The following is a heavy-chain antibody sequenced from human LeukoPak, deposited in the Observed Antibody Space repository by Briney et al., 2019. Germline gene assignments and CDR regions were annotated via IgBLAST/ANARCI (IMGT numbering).Heavy chain of an antibody. D-gene: IGHD3-3*01. V-gene: IGHV3-23*01. Sequence: GGSLRLSCAASGFTFSSYAMSWVRQAPGKGLEWVSAISGSGGSTYYADSVKGRFTISRDNSKNTLYLQMNSLRAEDTAVYYCAKVGSNYDFWSGYFNDYYYYMDVWGKGTTVTVSS. CDR1: GFTFSSYA. CDR2: ISGSGGST. J-gene: IGHJ6*03. CDR3: AKVGSNYDFWSGYFNDYYYYMDV.